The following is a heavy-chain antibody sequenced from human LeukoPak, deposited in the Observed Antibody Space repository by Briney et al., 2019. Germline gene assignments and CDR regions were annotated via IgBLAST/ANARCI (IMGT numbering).Heavy chain of an antibody. CDR2: IHDSGST. CDR3: ARVVATAGNDWFDP. CDR1: GDSISSGGYS. J-gene: IGHJ5*02. V-gene: IGHV4-30-4*07. D-gene: IGHD6-13*01. Sequence: PSETLSLTCAVSGDSISSGGYSWSWIRQTPGKGLEWIAYIHDSGSTYNNPSLKTRLSISIDTSKNQFSLKLNSVTAADTAVYYCARVVATAGNDWFDPWGQGTLVTVSS.